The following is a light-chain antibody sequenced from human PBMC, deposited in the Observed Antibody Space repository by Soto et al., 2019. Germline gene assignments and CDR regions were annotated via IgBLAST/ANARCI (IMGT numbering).Light chain of an antibody. Sequence: QSAPTQPASVSGSPGQSITISCTGTSSDVGNYIYVSWYQQHPGKAPKLTIYEVSNRPSGVSNRFSGSKSGNTASLTISGLQAEDEADYYCSSYTSGSTPFVFGTGTKLTVL. CDR3: SSYTSGSTPFV. V-gene: IGLV2-14*01. J-gene: IGLJ1*01. CDR1: SSDVGNYIY. CDR2: EVS.